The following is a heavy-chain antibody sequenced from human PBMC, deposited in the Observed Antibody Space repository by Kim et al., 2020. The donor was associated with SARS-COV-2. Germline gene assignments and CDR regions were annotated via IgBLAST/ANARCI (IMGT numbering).Heavy chain of an antibody. J-gene: IGHJ6*02. CDR1: GGSFSGYY. Sequence: ETLSLTCAVYGGSFSGYYWSWIRQPPGKGLEWIGEINHSGSTNYNPSLKSRVTISVDTSKNQFSLKLSSVTAADTAVYYCARAGYSSSWWLARGALSYYYGMDVWGQGTTVTVSS. V-gene: IGHV4-34*01. D-gene: IGHD6-13*01. CDR3: ARAGYSSSWWLARGALSYYYGMDV. CDR2: INHSGST.